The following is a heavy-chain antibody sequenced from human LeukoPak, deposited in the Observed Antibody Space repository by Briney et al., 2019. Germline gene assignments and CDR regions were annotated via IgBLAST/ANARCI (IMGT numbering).Heavy chain of an antibody. V-gene: IGHV4-59*08. Sequence: PSETLSLTCTVSGGSISSYYWSWIRQPPGKGLEWIGYIYYSGSTNYNPSLKSRVTISVDTSKNQFSLKLSSVTAADTAVYYCARLPVAAASFDYWGQGTLVTVSS. D-gene: IGHD6-19*01. CDR1: GGSISSYY. CDR3: ARLPVAAASFDY. J-gene: IGHJ4*02. CDR2: IYYSGST.